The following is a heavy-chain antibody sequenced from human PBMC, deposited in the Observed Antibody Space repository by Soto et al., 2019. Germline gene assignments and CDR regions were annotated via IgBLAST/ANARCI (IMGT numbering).Heavy chain of an antibody. CDR2: ISWNSGSI. V-gene: IGHV3-9*01. Sequence: EVQLVESGGGLVQPGRSLRLSCAASGFTFDDYAMHWVRQAPGKGRGGVSGISWNSGSIGYADSVKGRFTISRDNAKNSLYLQMNSLRAEDTALYYCAKRDGKQGGAFDIWGQGTMVTVSS. J-gene: IGHJ3*02. CDR1: GFTFDDYA. CDR3: AKRDGKQGGAFDI.